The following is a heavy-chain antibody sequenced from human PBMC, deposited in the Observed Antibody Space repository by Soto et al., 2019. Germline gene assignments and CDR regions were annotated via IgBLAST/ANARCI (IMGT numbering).Heavy chain of an antibody. Sequence: SETLSLTCTVSGCSISSSSYHWGWIRQPPGKGLEWIGNIHYSGSAYHNPSLKSRVTISVDTSKNQVSLKLNSVTAADKAVYYCARTANWLDPWGQGTLVTGSS. J-gene: IGHJ5*02. CDR3: ARTANWLDP. CDR1: GCSISSSSYH. CDR2: IHYSGSA. V-gene: IGHV4-39*01.